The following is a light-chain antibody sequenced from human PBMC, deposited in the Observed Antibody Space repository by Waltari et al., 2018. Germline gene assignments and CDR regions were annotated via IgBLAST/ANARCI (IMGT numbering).Light chain of an antibody. Sequence: QSAPTQPASGAGSPGQSITISCTGTSSYVGGYNYVPWYQQHPGKAPKLMIYEVSNRPSGVSNRFSGYKSGNTASLTISGLQAEDEADYYCSSYTSSSTRVFGGGTKLTVL. CDR1: SSYVGGYNY. CDR3: SSYTSSSTRV. V-gene: IGLV2-14*01. J-gene: IGLJ2*01. CDR2: EVS.